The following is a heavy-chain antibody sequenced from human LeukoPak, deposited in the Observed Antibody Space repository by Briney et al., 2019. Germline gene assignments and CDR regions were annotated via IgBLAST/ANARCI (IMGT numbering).Heavy chain of an antibody. CDR1: GFTFSDYY. CDR3: AGDREDYYGSGAYDY. CDR2: ISSSGSTI. Sequence: GGSLRLSCAASGFTFSDYYMSWIRQAPGKGLEWVSYISSSGSTIYYADSVKGRFTISRDNAKNSLYLQMNSLRAEDTAVYYCAGDREDYYGSGAYDYWGQGTLVTVSS. V-gene: IGHV3-11*04. D-gene: IGHD3-10*01. J-gene: IGHJ4*02.